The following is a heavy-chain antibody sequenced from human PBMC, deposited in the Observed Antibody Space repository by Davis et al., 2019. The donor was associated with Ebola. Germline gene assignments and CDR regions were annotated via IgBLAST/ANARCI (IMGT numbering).Heavy chain of an antibody. Sequence: GGSLRLSCAASGFTFSSHTMSWVRQAPGKGLEYVSAISSNGGSTYYADSVKGRFTTFRDNPKNTLYLQMNSLRAEDTAVYYCAKAGHCANYCSFDSWGQGTLVTVSS. CDR1: GFTFSSHT. CDR3: AKAGHCANYCSFDS. D-gene: IGHD4/OR15-4a*01. CDR2: ISSNGGST. V-gene: IGHV3-23*01. J-gene: IGHJ4*02.